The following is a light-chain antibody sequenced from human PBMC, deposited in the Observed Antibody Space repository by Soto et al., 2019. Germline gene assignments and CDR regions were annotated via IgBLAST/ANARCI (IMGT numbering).Light chain of an antibody. CDR1: QSVSSSY. Sequence: EIVLTQSPGTLSLSPGERATLSCRASQSVSSSYLAWYQQKLGQAPRLLIYGASNRATGIPDRFSGSGSGTDFTLTISRLEPEDFAVYYCQQYGSSPRTVGPGTKVDSK. J-gene: IGKJ1*01. V-gene: IGKV3-20*01. CDR3: QQYGSSPRT. CDR2: GAS.